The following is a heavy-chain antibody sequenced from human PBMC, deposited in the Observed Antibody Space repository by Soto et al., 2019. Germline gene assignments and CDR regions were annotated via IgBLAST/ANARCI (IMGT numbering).Heavy chain of an antibody. Sequence: EVQLVESGGGLVQPGRSLRLSCAASGFTFDDYAMHWVRQAPGKGLEWVSGISWNSGSIGYADSVKGRFTISRDNAKNSLYLQMNSLRAEDTALYYCGKGVYYGSGSYWYFDLWGRGTLVTVSS. CDR2: ISWNSGSI. CDR1: GFTFDDYA. CDR3: GKGVYYGSGSYWYFDL. V-gene: IGHV3-9*01. D-gene: IGHD3-10*01. J-gene: IGHJ2*01.